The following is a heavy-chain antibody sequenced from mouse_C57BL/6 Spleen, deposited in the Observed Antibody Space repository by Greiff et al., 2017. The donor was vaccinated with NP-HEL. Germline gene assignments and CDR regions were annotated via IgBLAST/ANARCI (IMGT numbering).Heavy chain of an antibody. V-gene: IGHV3-6*01. CDR2: ISYDGSN. J-gene: IGHJ2*01. CDR3: ARDRGVDYDGDFDY. CDR1: GYSITSGYY. D-gene: IGHD2-4*01. Sequence: EVKLMESGPGLVKPSQSLSLTCSVTGYSITSGYYWNWIRQFPGNKLEWMGYISYDGSNNYNPSLKNRISITRDTSKNQFFLKLNSVTTEDTATYYCARDRGVDYDGDFDYWAKAPLSQSPQ.